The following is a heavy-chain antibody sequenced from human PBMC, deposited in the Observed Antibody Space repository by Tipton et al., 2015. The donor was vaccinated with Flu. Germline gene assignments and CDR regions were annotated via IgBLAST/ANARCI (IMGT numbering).Heavy chain of an antibody. D-gene: IGHD3-22*01. Sequence: TLSLTCTVSGGSISSGDYYWSWIRQPAGKELELIGRIYTSGSTNYNPSLKSRLTMSIDTSKDQFSLKLGSVTAADTAVYYCARDGWGYDGMDVWGQGTTVTVSS. CDR2: IYTSGST. CDR3: ARDGWGYDGMDV. J-gene: IGHJ6*02. CDR1: GGSISSGDYY. V-gene: IGHV4-61*02.